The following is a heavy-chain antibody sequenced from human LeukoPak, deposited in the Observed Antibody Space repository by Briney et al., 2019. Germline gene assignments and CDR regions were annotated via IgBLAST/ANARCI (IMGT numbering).Heavy chain of an antibody. V-gene: IGHV3-7*01. CDR1: GFTVSSNY. CDR3: AKSLVVVNDPPDY. D-gene: IGHD2-21*01. Sequence: PGGSLRLSCAASGFTVSSNYMSWVRQAPGKGLEWVANIKQDGSERYYVDSVKGRFTISRDNAKSSLYLQMNSLRAEDTAVYYCAKSLVVVNDPPDYWGQGTLVTVSS. J-gene: IGHJ4*02. CDR2: IKQDGSER.